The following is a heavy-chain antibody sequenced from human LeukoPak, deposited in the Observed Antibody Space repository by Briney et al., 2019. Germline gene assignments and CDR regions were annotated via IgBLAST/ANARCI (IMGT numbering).Heavy chain of an antibody. CDR1: GGTFSSYA. CDR3: AKDQLTTVVTLDY. CDR2: INPSGGST. J-gene: IGHJ4*02. V-gene: IGHV1-46*01. Sequence: ASVKVSCKASGGTFSSYAISWVRQAPGQGLEWMGIINPSGGSTSYAQKFQGRVTMTRDTSTSTVYMELSSLRSEDTAVYYCAKDQLTTVVTLDYWGQGTLVTVSS. D-gene: IGHD4-23*01.